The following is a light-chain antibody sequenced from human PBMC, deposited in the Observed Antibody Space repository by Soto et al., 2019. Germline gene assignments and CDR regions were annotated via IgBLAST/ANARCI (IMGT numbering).Light chain of an antibody. CDR1: QSVSGN. CDR3: QQYNSYSPT. CDR2: GAS. J-gene: IGKJ1*01. Sequence: EIVMTQSPTTLSVSPGERATLSCRASQSVSGNLAWYQQRPGQAPRLLIYGASTRATGIPARFSGSGSGTEFTLTISSLQSEDFAVYYCQQYNSYSPTFGQGTKVEIK. V-gene: IGKV3-15*01.